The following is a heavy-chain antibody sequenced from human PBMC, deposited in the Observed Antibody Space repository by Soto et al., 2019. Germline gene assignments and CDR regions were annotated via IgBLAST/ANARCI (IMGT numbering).Heavy chain of an antibody. V-gene: IGHV3-23*01. CDR3: ANSFGVAFDV. Sequence: EVQLLESGGGLVQPGGSLRLSCAASGFTFSSFAMSWVRQAPGKGLEWVSGISGSGDTTYYADSMKGRFTISRDNSKNTLYLLMDSLRAEDTAVYYCANSFGVAFDVWGQGTMVTVSS. D-gene: IGHD2-8*01. CDR2: ISGSGDTT. CDR1: GFTFSSFA. J-gene: IGHJ3*01.